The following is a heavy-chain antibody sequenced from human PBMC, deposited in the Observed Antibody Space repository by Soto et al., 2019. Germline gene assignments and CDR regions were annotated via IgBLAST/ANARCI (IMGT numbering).Heavy chain of an antibody. CDR2: ISGSGGST. CDR1: GFTFNTYA. J-gene: IGHJ4*02. CDR3: AKDKSIYGDYEGYYFDY. V-gene: IGHV3-23*01. D-gene: IGHD4-17*01. Sequence: GGSLRLSCKASGFTFNTYAMSWVRQAPGKGLEWVSGISGSGGSTYYADSVKGRFTISRDNSKNTLYLQMNALRVEDTAIYFCAKDKSIYGDYEGYYFDYWGQGTLVTVSS.